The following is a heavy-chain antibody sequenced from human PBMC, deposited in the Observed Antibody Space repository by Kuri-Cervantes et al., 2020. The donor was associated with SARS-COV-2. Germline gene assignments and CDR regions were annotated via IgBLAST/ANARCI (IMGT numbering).Heavy chain of an antibody. V-gene: IGHV3-23*01. CDR3: AKGELLWFGEQQSGGMDV. CDR1: GIAFSSYA. J-gene: IGHJ6*02. CDR2: ISGSGGST. Sequence: GGSLRLSCAASGIAFSSYAMSWVRQAPGKGLEWVSAISGSGGSTYYADSVKGRFTISRDNSKNTLYLQMNSLRAEDTAVYYCAKGELLWFGEQQSGGMDVWVQGTTVTVSS. D-gene: IGHD3-10*01.